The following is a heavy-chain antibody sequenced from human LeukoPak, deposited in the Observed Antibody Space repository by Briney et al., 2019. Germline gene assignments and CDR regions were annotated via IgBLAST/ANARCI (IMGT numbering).Heavy chain of an antibody. Sequence: SETLSLTCTVSGGSISSYYWSWIRQPPGKGLEWIGYIYYSGSTNYNPSLKSRVTISVDTSKNQFSLKLSSVTAADTAVYYCARVIDCSSTSCYIGGFDYWGQGTLVTVSS. CDR3: ARVIDCSSTSCYIGGFDY. J-gene: IGHJ4*02. D-gene: IGHD2-2*02. V-gene: IGHV4-59*01. CDR2: IYYSGST. CDR1: GGSISSYY.